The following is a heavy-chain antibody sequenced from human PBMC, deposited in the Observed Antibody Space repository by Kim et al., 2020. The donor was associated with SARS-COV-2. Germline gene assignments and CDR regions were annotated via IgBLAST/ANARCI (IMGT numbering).Heavy chain of an antibody. J-gene: IGHJ4*02. D-gene: IGHD3-10*01. V-gene: IGHV3-23*01. Sequence: TYYADSVKGRYTISRDNSKNTLYRQMNSLRAEDTAVYYCAKLFGAVKGDYWGQGTLVTVST. CDR2: T. CDR3: AKLFGAVKGDY.